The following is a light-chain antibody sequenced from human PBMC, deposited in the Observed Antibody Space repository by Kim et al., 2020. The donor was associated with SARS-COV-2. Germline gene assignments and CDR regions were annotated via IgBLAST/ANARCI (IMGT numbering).Light chain of an antibody. CDR2: GAS. Sequence: AVVGDSVTTTCRGREDIRNDVGWYQQKPGSATKLLIYGASSLQSGVPSRFSGSGAGTEFTLTISSVQPEDFANYFCLQHNTYPITFGQGTRLEIK. V-gene: IGKV1-17*01. CDR1: EDIRND. J-gene: IGKJ5*01. CDR3: LQHNTYPIT.